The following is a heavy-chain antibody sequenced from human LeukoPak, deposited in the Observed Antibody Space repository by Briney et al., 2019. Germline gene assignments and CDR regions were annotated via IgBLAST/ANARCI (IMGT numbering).Heavy chain of an antibody. Sequence: GGSLRLSCAASGFTFSNYGMHWVRQAPGKGLEWVAVISYDGSNKYYADSVKGRFTISRDNSKNTLYLQMNSLRAEDTAVYYCAREDNEAFDYWGQGTLVTVSS. CDR2: ISYDGSNK. V-gene: IGHV3-30*19. J-gene: IGHJ4*02. CDR3: AREDNEAFDY. CDR1: GFTFSNYG. D-gene: IGHD2-15*01.